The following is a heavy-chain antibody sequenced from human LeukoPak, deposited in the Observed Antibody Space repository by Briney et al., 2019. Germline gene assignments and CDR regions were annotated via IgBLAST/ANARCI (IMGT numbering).Heavy chain of an antibody. J-gene: IGHJ4*02. CDR1: GFTFSNYA. D-gene: IGHD6-19*01. CDR3: ARVAEAGYFDY. V-gene: IGHV3-53*01. Sequence: PGGSLRLSCAASGFTFSNYAMSWVRQAPGKGLEWVSVIYSGGSAYSADSVKGRFTISKDNSKNTLYLQMNSLRAEDTAVYYCARVAEAGYFDYWGQGTLVTVSS. CDR2: IYSGGSA.